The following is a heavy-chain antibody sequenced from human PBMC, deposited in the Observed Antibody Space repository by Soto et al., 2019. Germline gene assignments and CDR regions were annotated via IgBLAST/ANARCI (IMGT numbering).Heavy chain of an antibody. D-gene: IGHD2-2*03. J-gene: IGHJ4*02. CDR3: ARDGMDIVVVPAALYYFDY. CDR1: GYTFTGYY. CDR2: INPNSGGT. Sequence: ASVKVSCKASGYTFTGYYMHWVRQAPGQGLEWMGWINPNSGGTNYAQKFQGWVTMTRDTSISTAYMELSRLRSDDTAVYYCARDGMDIVVVPAALYYFDYCGQGTLVTSPQ. V-gene: IGHV1-2*04.